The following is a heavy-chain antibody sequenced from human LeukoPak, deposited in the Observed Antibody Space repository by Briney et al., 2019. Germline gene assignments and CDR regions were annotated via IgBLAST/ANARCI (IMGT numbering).Heavy chain of an antibody. Sequence: GGSLRLSCAASGFTFSSYAMHWVRQAPGKGLEWVAVISYDGSNKYYADSVKGRFTISRDNSKNTLYLQMNSLRAEDTAVYYWAYVVVPNWGQGTLVTVSS. J-gene: IGHJ4*02. V-gene: IGHV3-30-3*01. CDR3: AYVVVPN. D-gene: IGHD2-2*01. CDR1: GFTFSSYA. CDR2: ISYDGSNK.